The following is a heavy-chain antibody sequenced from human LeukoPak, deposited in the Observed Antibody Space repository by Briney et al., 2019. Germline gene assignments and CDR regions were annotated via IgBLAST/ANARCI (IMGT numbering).Heavy chain of an antibody. CDR3: ARNVGVVYYYYMDV. J-gene: IGHJ6*03. CDR1: GGSISSSSYY. V-gene: IGHV4-39*07. Sequence: SETLSLTCTVSGGSISSSSYYWGWIRQPPGKGLEWIGSIYYSGSTYYNPSLKSRVTISVDTSKNQFSLKLSSVTAADTAVYYCARNVGVVYYYYMDVWGKGTTVTVSS. CDR2: IYYSGST. D-gene: IGHD3-3*01.